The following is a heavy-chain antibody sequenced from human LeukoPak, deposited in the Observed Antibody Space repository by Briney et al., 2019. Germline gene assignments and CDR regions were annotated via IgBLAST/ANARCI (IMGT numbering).Heavy chain of an antibody. CDR2: ISSTGGTI. CDR3: AKGYVKFPPHPHFDY. Sequence: PGGSLRLSCAASGFTFSSNSMNWVRQAPGKGLEWVSYISSTGGTIYYADSMKGRFTISRDNSKNTLYLQMNSLRAEDTAVYYCAKGYVKFPPHPHFDYWGQGTLVTVSS. D-gene: IGHD3-16*01. J-gene: IGHJ4*02. CDR1: GFTFSSNS. V-gene: IGHV3-48*01.